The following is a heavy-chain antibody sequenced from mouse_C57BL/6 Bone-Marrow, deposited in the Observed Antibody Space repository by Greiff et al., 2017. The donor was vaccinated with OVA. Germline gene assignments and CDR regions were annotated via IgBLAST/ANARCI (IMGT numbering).Heavy chain of an antibody. CDR1: GYTFTSYW. V-gene: IGHV1-55*01. CDR3: ARGVITTVVARYFDV. D-gene: IGHD1-1*01. J-gene: IGHJ1*03. CDR2: IYPGSGST. Sequence: QVQLQQPGAELVKPGASVKMSCKASGYTFTSYWITWVKQRPGQGLEWIGDIYPGSGSTNYNEKFKSKATLTVDTSSSTAYMQLSSLTSEDSAVYYCARGVITTVVARYFDVWGTGTTVTVS.